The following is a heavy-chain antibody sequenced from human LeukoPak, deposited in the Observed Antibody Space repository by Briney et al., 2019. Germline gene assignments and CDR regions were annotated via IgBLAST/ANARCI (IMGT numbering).Heavy chain of an antibody. CDR1: GFTFSSYS. CDR3: ASERIVGGTNFDY. CDR2: ISSSSTYI. V-gene: IGHV3-21*01. J-gene: IGHJ4*02. Sequence: GGSLRLSCAASGFTFSSYSMNWVRQAPGKGLEWVSSISSSSTYIYYADSLKGRFTISRDNAKNSLYLQMNSLRVEDTAVYYCASERIVGGTNFDYWGQGVLVTVSS. D-gene: IGHD1-26*01.